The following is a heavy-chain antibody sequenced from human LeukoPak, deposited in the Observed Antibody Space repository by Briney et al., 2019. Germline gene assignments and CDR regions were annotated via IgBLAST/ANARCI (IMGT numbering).Heavy chain of an antibody. CDR2: ISSSSSYI. CDR1: GFTFSSYS. J-gene: IGHJ4*02. D-gene: IGHD6-13*01. V-gene: IGHV3-21*01. CDR3: ARVQQQQVYYFDY. Sequence: GGSLRLSCAASGFTFSSYSMNWVRQAPGKGLEWVTYISSSSSYIYYADSVKGRFTISRDNAKNSMYLQMNSQRAEDTAVYYCARVQQQQVYYFDYWGQGTLVTVSS.